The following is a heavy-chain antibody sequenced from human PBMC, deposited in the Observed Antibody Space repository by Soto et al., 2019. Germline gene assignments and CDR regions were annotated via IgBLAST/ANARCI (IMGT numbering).Heavy chain of an antibody. CDR2: INSDGSST. J-gene: IGHJ3*02. CDR1: GFTFGSYW. V-gene: IGHV3-74*01. D-gene: IGHD5-12*01. CDR3: ARDKDRDGYNWDAFDI. Sequence: GGSLRLSCAASGFTFGSYWMHWVRQAPGKGLVWVSRINSDGSSTSYADSVKGRFTISRDNAKNTLYLQMNSLRAEDTAVYYCARDKDRDGYNWDAFDIWGQGTMVTVSS.